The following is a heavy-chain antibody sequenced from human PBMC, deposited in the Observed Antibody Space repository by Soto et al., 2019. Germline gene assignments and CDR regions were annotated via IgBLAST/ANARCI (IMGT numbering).Heavy chain of an antibody. J-gene: IGHJ3*01. V-gene: IGHV1-18*01. CDR1: GYTFTSYG. CDR3: EYQVGELSLHPF. CDR2: ISAYNGNT. D-gene: IGHD3-16*02. Sequence: ASVKVSCKASGYTFTSYGISWVRQAPGQGLEWMGWISAYNGNTNYAQKLQGRVTMTTDTSTSTAYMELRSLRSDDTAVYYCEYQVGELSLHPFWGQGTMVTGSS.